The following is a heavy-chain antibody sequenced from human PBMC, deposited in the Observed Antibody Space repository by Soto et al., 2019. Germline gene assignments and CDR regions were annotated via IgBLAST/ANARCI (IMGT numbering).Heavy chain of an antibody. CDR2: IKTDRGDT. CDR3: ARRSSTYLNEIIYDP. Sequence: QVQLVQSGAEVKRPGASVRVSCRASRYTFTSYDIYWVRQAPGQGLEWMGWIKTDRGDTDYAQNFQGRVTMTRDTSINTAYMELNNLVSDDTAVYYCARRSSTYLNEIIYDPWGQGTLVTVSS. V-gene: IGHV1-2*02. J-gene: IGHJ5*02. D-gene: IGHD3-10*01. CDR1: RYTFTSYD.